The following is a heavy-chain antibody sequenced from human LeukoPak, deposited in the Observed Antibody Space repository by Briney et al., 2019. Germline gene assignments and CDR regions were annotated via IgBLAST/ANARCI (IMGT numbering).Heavy chain of an antibody. CDR2: ITGRGGNT. J-gene: IGHJ4*02. D-gene: IGHD6-25*01. V-gene: IGHV3-23*01. CDR3: ARDRAAFDS. CDR1: GFTFSSFP. Sequence: GGSLRLSCAASGFTFSSFPISWVRQAPGKGLQWVSGITGRGGNTYYADSVEGRFTISRDNSKNTLSLQMDSLRAEDTAVYYCARDRAAFDSWGQGTLVTVSS.